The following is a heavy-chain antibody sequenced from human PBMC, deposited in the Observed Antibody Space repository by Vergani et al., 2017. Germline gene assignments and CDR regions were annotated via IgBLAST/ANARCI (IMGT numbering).Heavy chain of an antibody. D-gene: IGHD3-9*01. CDR3: ARVMYRDEASTGYRLEGMDI. Sequence: QVQLQESGPGLVKSSQTLSLTCTVSGRSISSGRYYWSWIRQPAGKGLEWIGYIYSTGSTNYNPSLNSRVTMSVDTSKNQFSLKLRSVTAADTAVYFCARVMYRDEASTGYRLEGMDIWGQGTTVTISS. CDR1: GRSISSGRYY. J-gene: IGHJ6*02. CDR2: IYSTGST. V-gene: IGHV4-61*10.